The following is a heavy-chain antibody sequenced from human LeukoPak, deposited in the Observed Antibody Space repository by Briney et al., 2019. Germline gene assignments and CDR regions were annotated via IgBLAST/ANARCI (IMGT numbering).Heavy chain of an antibody. D-gene: IGHD3-22*01. Sequence: GGSLRLSCAASGFTFSTYWMHWVRQSPGKGLVWVSRIKSDGSTNYADSVKGRFTISRDNANNTLSLQMNSLRPEDTGVYYCARAPSEIGGYYPEYFRHWGQGTLVTVSS. CDR1: GFTFSTYW. V-gene: IGHV3-74*01. CDR3: ARAPSEIGGYYPEYFRH. J-gene: IGHJ1*01. CDR2: IKSDGST.